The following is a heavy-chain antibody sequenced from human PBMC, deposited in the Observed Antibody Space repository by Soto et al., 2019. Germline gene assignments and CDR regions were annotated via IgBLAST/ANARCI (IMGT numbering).Heavy chain of an antibody. CDR3: ARVKFDNKYYDILTGYSSFDY. CDR2: IKQDGSEK. CDR1: GFTFSSYW. J-gene: IGHJ4*02. V-gene: IGHV3-7*01. D-gene: IGHD3-9*01. Sequence: GGSLRLSCAASGFTFSSYWMSWVRQAPGKGLEWVANIKQDGSEKYYVDSVKGRFTISRDNAKNSLYLQMNSLRAEDTAVYYCARVKFDNKYYDILTGYSSFDYWGQGTLVTVSS.